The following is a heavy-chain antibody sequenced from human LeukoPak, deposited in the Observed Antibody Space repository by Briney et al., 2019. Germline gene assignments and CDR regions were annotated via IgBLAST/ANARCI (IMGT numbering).Heavy chain of an antibody. CDR2: IYTSGST. V-gene: IGHV4-4*07. Sequence: PSETLSLTCTVSGDSITNYYWSWIRQPAGKGLEWIGRIYTSGSTNYNPSLKSRVTMSVDTSKNQFSLKLSSVTAADTAVYYCARSIVVTPGGHRYYYYYGMDVWGQGTTVTVSS. D-gene: IGHD2-2*01. J-gene: IGHJ6*02. CDR3: ARSIVVTPGGHRYYYYYGMDV. CDR1: GDSITNYY.